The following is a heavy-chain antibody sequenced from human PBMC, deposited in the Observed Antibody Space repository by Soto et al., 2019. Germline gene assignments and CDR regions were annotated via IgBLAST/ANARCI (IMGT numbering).Heavy chain of an antibody. CDR1: EFTVSSNY. V-gene: IGHV3-53*01. CDR3: GGRVGATNYGMDV. CDR2: IYSGGST. J-gene: IGHJ6*02. Sequence: EVQLVESGGGLIQPGGSLRLSCAASEFTVSSNYMNWVRQAPGKGLECASTIYSGGSTYYDDSVKGRVTISRDKSKNTLYLQMNKLRAADTAVYYCGGRVGATNYGMDVWGHGTTVTVSS. D-gene: IGHD1-26*01.